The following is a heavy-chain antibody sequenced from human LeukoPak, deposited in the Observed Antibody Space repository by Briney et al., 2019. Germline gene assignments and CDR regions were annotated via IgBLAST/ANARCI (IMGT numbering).Heavy chain of an antibody. V-gene: IGHV3-7*03. CDR2: MNQDGSGK. Sequence: GGSLRISCAASGVTFSSYWMSWVRQTPGKGLEWVANMNQDGSGKYYLDSVKGRFTISRDNAENSVFLQMNSLRAEDTGVYYCGRDKGPNCIDIWGQGTIVTVSS. D-gene: IGHD2-15*01. J-gene: IGHJ3*02. CDR1: GVTFSSYW. CDR3: GRDKGPNCIDI.